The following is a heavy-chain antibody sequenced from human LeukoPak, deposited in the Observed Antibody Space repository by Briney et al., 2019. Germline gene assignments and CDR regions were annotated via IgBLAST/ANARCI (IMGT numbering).Heavy chain of an antibody. CDR1: GYTFTSYY. CDR3: AREGTFSGSYSWFDP. J-gene: IGHJ5*02. V-gene: IGHV1-46*01. Sequence: ASVKVSCKASGYTFTSYYMHWVRQAPGQGLEWMGIINPSGVSTSYAQKFQGRVTMTRDMSTSTVYMELRSLRSEDTAVYYCAREGTFSGSYSWFDPWGQGTLVTVSS. CDR2: INPSGVST. D-gene: IGHD1-26*01.